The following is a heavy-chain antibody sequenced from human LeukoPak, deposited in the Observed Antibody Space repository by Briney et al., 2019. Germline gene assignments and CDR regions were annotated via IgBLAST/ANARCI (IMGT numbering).Heavy chain of an antibody. D-gene: IGHD2-2*01. J-gene: IGHJ4*02. Sequence: PGGSLRLSCVASGFTFSSYSMNWVRQAPGKGLQWVSYISSSSSTIHYADSVKGRFTISRDNAKNSLYLQMNSLRDEDTAVYYCVRVGYCSSSTCRNYFDYWGQGTLVTVSS. CDR3: VRVGYCSSSTCRNYFDY. CDR2: ISSSSSTI. V-gene: IGHV3-48*02. CDR1: GFTFSSYS.